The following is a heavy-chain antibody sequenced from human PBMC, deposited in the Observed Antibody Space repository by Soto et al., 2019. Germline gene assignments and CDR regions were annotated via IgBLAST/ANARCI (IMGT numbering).Heavy chain of an antibody. V-gene: IGHV4-59*01. Sequence: SSETLSLTCTVSGGPIRSYCWSWIRQPPGKGLEWIGYIYDSGNTDYNPSLKSRVTISVDTSKNQFSLKLSSVTTADTAVYYCARGGGKYYYESSGQSNHAMDVWGQGTTVTVSS. J-gene: IGHJ6*02. CDR1: GGPIRSYC. CDR2: IYDSGNT. D-gene: IGHD3-22*01. CDR3: ARGGGKYYYESSGQSNHAMDV.